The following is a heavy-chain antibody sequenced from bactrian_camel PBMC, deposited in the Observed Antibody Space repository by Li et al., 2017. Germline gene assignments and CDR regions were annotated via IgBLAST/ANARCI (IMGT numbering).Heavy chain of an antibody. Sequence: HVQLVESGGGSVQVGGSLRLSCAASGNTDSGNMMGWFRQAPGKDREKVAAIHSGGGSTHYADSVKGRFTISQDNAKNTVYLQMNSLKPEDTAVYYCVGDYYIVDYSDYGPPCGGQGTQVTVS. J-gene: IGHJ4*01. CDR1: GNTDSGNM. CDR2: IHSGGGST. D-gene: IGHD4*01. V-gene: IGHV3S54*01. CDR3: VGDYYIVDYSDYGPPC.